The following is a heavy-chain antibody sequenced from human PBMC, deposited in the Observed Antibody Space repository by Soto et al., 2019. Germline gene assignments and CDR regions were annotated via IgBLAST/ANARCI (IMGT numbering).Heavy chain of an antibody. D-gene: IGHD3-3*01. J-gene: IGHJ4*02. Sequence: EVQLVESGGGLVKPGGSLRLSCAASGVIFNYAWMNWVRQVPGRGLEWVGRIKSKIDGGTKDYAAPVKGRFTISRDDAKNMLYLELNSLRTEDTAVYYCTTEKSWSGCFDNWGQGTLVTVSS. CDR1: GVIFNYAW. CDR3: TTEKSWSGCFDN. CDR2: IKSKIDGGTK. V-gene: IGHV3-15*07.